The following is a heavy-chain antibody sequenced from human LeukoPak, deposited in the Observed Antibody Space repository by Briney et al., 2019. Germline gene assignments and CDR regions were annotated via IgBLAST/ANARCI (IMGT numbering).Heavy chain of an antibody. CDR2: IYYSGST. CDR1: GGSISSYY. V-gene: IGHV4-59*01. Sequence: SDTLSLTCTVSGGSISSYYWSWIRQPPGKGLEWIGYIYYSGSTNYNPSLKSRVTISVDTSKNQFSLKLSSVTAADTAVCYCARDHWNSPYYYYYYMDVWGKGTTVTVSS. CDR3: ARDHWNSPYYYYYYMDV. J-gene: IGHJ6*03. D-gene: IGHD1-7*01.